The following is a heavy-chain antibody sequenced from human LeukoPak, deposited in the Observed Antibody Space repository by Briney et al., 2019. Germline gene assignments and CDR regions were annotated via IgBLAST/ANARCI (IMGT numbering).Heavy chain of an antibody. J-gene: IGHJ4*02. CDR1: GGSFSGYY. CDR3: ARQRIQLWSVDTYFDH. CDR2: INHSGST. Sequence: SETLSLTCAVYGGSFSGYYWSWIRQPPGKGLEWIGEINHSGSTNYNPSLKSRVTISVDTSKNQFSLKLSSVTAADTAVYYCARQRIQLWSVDTYFDHWGQGTLVTVSS. D-gene: IGHD5-18*01. V-gene: IGHV4-34*01.